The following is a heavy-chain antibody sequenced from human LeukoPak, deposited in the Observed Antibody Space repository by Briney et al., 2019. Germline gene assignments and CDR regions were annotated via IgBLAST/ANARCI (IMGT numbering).Heavy chain of an antibody. CDR2: IYPGDSDT. CDR1: GYSFTGYW. Sequence: GESLKISCKSDGYSFTGYWIGWVRQMPGKGLEWMGIIYPGDSDTRYSPSFQGQVTMSADKSINTAYLQWSSLKASDTAMYYCARRQGCSSTSCPPDSWGQGTLVTVSS. CDR3: ARRQGCSSTSCPPDS. V-gene: IGHV5-51*01. D-gene: IGHD2-2*01. J-gene: IGHJ4*02.